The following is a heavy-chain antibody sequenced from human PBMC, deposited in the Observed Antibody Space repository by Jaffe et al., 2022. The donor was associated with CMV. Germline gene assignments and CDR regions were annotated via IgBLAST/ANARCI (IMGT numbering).Heavy chain of an antibody. Sequence: EVQLVESGGGLVQPGGSLRLSCAASGFTFSSYSMNWVRQAPGKGLEWVSYISSSSSTIYYADSVKGRFTISRDNAKNSLYLQMNSLRDEDTAVYYCAREYSGSLTNWFDPWGQGTLVTVSS. D-gene: IGHD1-26*01. CDR1: GFTFSSYS. J-gene: IGHJ5*02. V-gene: IGHV3-48*02. CDR3: AREYSGSLTNWFDP. CDR2: ISSSSSTI.